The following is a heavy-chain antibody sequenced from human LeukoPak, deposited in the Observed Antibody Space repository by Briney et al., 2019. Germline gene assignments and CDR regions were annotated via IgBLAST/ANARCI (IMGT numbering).Heavy chain of an antibody. Sequence: GGSLRLSCAASGFTFNIYDMHWVRQAPGKGLEWVALIRHDGSKAYYADSAKGRFIISRDNSKNTLYLLINSPRPEDTAVYYCARSHIPHYDFRTASLWGQGTLVTVSS. D-gene: IGHD3/OR15-3a*01. V-gene: IGHV3-30*02. CDR3: ARSHIPHYDFRTASL. CDR2: IRHDGSKA. J-gene: IGHJ4*02. CDR1: GFTFNIYD.